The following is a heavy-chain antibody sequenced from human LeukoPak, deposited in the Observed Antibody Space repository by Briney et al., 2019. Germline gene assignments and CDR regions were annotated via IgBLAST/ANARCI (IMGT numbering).Heavy chain of an antibody. J-gene: IGHJ4*02. CDR3: ARSAPYSIPGLLRRVYFDY. CDR2: INHSGST. Sequence: SSETLSLTCAVYGGSFSGYYWSWIRQPPGKGLEWIGEINHSGSTNYNPSLKSRVTISVDTSKNQFSLKLSSVTAADTAVYYCARSAPYSIPGLLRRVYFDYWGQGTLVTVSS. D-gene: IGHD6-13*01. V-gene: IGHV4-34*01. CDR1: GGSFSGYY.